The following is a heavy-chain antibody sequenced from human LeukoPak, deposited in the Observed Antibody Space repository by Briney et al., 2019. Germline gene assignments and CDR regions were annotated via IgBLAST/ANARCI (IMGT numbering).Heavy chain of an antibody. CDR2: IYPGDSDT. D-gene: IGHD3-3*01. Sequence: GESLKISCKGSGYSFTSYWIGWVRQLPGKGLEWMGIIYPGDSDTRYSPSFQGQVTISADKSISTAYLQWSSLKASDTAMYYCARQDFWSGYGYYYYYMDVWGKGTTVTVSS. J-gene: IGHJ6*03. CDR3: ARQDFWSGYGYYYYYMDV. V-gene: IGHV5-51*01. CDR1: GYSFTSYW.